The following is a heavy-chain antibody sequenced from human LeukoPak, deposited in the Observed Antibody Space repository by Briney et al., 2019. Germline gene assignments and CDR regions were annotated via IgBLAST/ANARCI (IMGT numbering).Heavy chain of an antibody. CDR3: ASGYCSSISCYRTSDY. V-gene: IGHV1-2*02. Sequence: ASVKVSCKASGGTFSNYAISWVRQAPGQGLEWMGWINPNSGGTNYAQKFQGRVTLTRDTSISTAYMELSSLRSDDTAVYYCASGYCSSISCYRTSDYWGQGTLVTVSS. CDR1: GGTFSNYA. CDR2: INPNSGGT. J-gene: IGHJ4*02. D-gene: IGHD2-2*03.